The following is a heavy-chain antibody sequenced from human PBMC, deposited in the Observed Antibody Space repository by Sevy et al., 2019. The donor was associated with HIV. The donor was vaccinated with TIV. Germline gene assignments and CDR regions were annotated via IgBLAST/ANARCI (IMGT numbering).Heavy chain of an antibody. CDR2: ISWDGGST. D-gene: IGHD3-22*01. CDR1: GFTFDDYA. CDR3: AKDTGSYYRLYDWGFGAFDY. Sequence: GGSLRLSCAASGFTFDDYAMHWVRQAPGKGLEWVSLISWDGGSTYYADSVKGRFTISRDNSKNSLYLQMNSLRAEDTALYYCAKDTGSYYRLYDWGFGAFDYWGQGTLVTVSS. V-gene: IGHV3-43D*04. J-gene: IGHJ4*02.